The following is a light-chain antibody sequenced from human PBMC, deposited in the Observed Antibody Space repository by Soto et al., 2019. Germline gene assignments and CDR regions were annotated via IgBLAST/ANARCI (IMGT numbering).Light chain of an antibody. V-gene: IGLV2-23*03. CDR3: CSYAGSSTVRV. CDR1: SSDVGSYNL. Sequence: QSVLTQPASVSGSPGQSITISCTGTSSDVGSYNLVSWYQQHPGKAPKLMIYEGSKRPSGVSNRFSGSKSGNTASLTISWLQAEDEADYYCCSYAGSSTVRVFGGGTKVTVL. J-gene: IGLJ2*01. CDR2: EGS.